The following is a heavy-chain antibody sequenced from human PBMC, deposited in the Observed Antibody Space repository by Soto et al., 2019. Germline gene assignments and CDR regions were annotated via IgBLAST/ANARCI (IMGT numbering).Heavy chain of an antibody. J-gene: IGHJ4*02. CDR3: ARESELMVYAASYFDY. CDR2: IKQDGSEK. V-gene: IGHV3-7*01. CDR1: GFTFSSYW. D-gene: IGHD2-8*01. Sequence: HPGGSLRLSCAASGFTFSSYWMSWVRQAPGKGLEWVANIKQDGSEKYYVDSVKGRFTISRDNAKNSLYLQMNSLRAEDTAVYYCARESELMVYAASYFDYWGQGTLVTVSS.